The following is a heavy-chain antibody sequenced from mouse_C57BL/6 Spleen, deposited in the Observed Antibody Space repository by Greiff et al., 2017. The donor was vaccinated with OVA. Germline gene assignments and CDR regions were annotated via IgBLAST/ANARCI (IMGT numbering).Heavy chain of an antibody. CDR3: AREGPYYAMDY. Sequence: VQLQQSGPVLVKPGASVKMSCKASGYTFTDYYMNWVKQSHGKSLEWIGVINPYNGGTSYNQKFKGKATLTVDKSSSTAYMELNSLTSEDSAVYYCAREGPYYAMDYWGQGTSVTVSS. CDR1: GYTFTDYY. D-gene: IGHD3-3*01. CDR2: INPYNGGT. J-gene: IGHJ4*01. V-gene: IGHV1-19*01.